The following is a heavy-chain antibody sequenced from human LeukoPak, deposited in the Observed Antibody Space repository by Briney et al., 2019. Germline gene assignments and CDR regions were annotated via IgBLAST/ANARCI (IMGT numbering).Heavy chain of an antibody. V-gene: IGHV3-21*01. D-gene: IGHD2-15*01. CDR3: ARAREAPANVFSDH. CDR1: AFTFNSYS. J-gene: IGHJ4*02. CDR2: ISSGSTYI. Sequence: GGSLRLSCAASAFTFNSYSFNWIRQPPGGRLEWVSSISSGSTYIYYSDSVKGRFTVSRDDAKNSLFLQMNSLRADDTGVYYCARAREAPANVFSDHWGQGVVVTVSS.